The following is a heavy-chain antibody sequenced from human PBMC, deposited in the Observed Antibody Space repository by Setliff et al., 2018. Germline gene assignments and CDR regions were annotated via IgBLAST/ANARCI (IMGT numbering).Heavy chain of an antibody. CDR2: IYHSGST. CDR3: ASSGGDTIFGVVMSTSYYFDY. D-gene: IGHD3-3*01. J-gene: IGHJ4*02. V-gene: IGHV4-4*02. CDR1: GGSISSSNW. Sequence: SETLSLTCAVSGGSISSSNWWSWVRQPPGKGLEWIGEIYHSGSTNYNPSLKSRVTISVDKSKNQFSLKLSSVTAADTAVYYCASSGGDTIFGVVMSTSYYFDYWGQGTLVTVSS.